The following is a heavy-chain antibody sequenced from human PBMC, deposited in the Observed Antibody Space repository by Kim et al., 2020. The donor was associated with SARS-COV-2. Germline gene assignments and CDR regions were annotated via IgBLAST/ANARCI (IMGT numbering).Heavy chain of an antibody. CDR2: IYYSGST. V-gene: IGHV4-31*03. CDR1: GGSISSGHYY. J-gene: IGHJ4*02. D-gene: IGHD7-27*01. CDR3: ARGWGLEMGTITHDY. Sequence: SETLSLTCTVSGGSISSGHYYWSWIRQHPGEGLEWIGYIYYSGSTYYNPSLKSRVIISVVTSTNQFSLKLSSVTAADTAVYYCARGWGLEMGTITHDYWGQGTLVTVSS.